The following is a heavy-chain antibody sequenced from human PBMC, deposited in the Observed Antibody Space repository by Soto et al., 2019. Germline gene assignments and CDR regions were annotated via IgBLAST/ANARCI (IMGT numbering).Heavy chain of an antibody. CDR2: IRGNSGET. D-gene: IGHD6-19*01. CDR1: GYTFTNYD. V-gene: IGHV1-18*01. CDR3: TRSFIGWPLLY. Sequence: ASVKVSCKTSGYTFTNYDITWARQAPGQGPEWMGWIRGNSGETNFAQSVRGRVTMTTDTSTSTAYMELRSLTSDDTAVYYCTRSFIGWPLLYWGQGTLVTVSS. J-gene: IGHJ4*02.